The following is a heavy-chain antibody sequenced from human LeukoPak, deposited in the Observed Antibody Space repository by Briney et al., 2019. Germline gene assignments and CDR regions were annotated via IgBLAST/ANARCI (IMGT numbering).Heavy chain of an antibody. Sequence: SEILSLTCTVSGGAITSTDSYWGWIRQPPGKGLEWIGNIYYTGDTYYNPSLKSRVTISVDTSKNQFSLKLSSVTAADTAVYYCARVPDWYFDLWGRGTLVTVSS. J-gene: IGHJ2*01. V-gene: IGHV4-39*07. CDR1: GGAITSTDSY. CDR3: ARVPDWYFDL. CDR2: IYYTGDT.